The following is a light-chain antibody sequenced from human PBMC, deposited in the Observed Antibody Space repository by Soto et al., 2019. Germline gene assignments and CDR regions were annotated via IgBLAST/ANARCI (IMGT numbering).Light chain of an antibody. Sequence: EIVMTQSPATLSVSPGERATHSCRASQSVSSSYLAWYQQKPGQAPRLLIYGASSRATGIPDRFSGSGSGTDFTLTISRLEPEDFAVYYCQQYGSSLTWTFGQGTKVDIK. V-gene: IGKV3-20*01. CDR2: GAS. J-gene: IGKJ1*01. CDR3: QQYGSSLTWT. CDR1: QSVSSSY.